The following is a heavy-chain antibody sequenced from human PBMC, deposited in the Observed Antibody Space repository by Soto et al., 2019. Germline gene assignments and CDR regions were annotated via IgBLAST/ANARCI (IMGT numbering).Heavy chain of an antibody. V-gene: IGHV5-51*01. D-gene: IGHD3-10*01. Sequence: GESLKISCQASGYSFPVYWIGWVRQMPGQGLEWMGIIYPGDSDIRYSPSFQGQVTISADKSITTAYLQWSSLKASDTAMYYCARQYGSGSFDYWGQGTLVTVSS. CDR3: ARQYGSGSFDY. CDR1: GYSFPVYW. J-gene: IGHJ4*02. CDR2: IYPGDSDI.